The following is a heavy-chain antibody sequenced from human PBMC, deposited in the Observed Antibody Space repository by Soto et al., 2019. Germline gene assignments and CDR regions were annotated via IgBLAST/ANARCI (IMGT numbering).Heavy chain of an antibody. CDR3: AREGPAPYYYYGMDV. J-gene: IGHJ6*02. V-gene: IGHV1-18*01. CDR2: ISGYNGNT. CDR1: GYSFPTYG. Sequence: QVQLVQSGGEVKKPGASVKVSCKTSGYSFPTYGISWVRQAHGQGLEWMGWISGYNGNTNYAQNIQGRVTMTTDTSTSTAHMELRSLRSDATAVYYCAREGPAPYYYYGMDVWGQGSTVAFSS.